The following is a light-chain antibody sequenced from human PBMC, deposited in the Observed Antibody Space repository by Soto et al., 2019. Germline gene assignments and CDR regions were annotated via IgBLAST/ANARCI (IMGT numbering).Light chain of an antibody. Sequence: EIVLTQSPGTLSLSPGERATLSCRASQSVSSSYLAWYQQKPGQAPRLLIYGASSRATGIPDRFSGSGSGTDFPLTISRLEAEEFVVYYCQLDGGSGSYAFGQGTRMEIK. CDR1: QSVSSSY. J-gene: IGKJ2*01. CDR2: GAS. V-gene: IGKV3-20*01. CDR3: QLDGGSGSYA.